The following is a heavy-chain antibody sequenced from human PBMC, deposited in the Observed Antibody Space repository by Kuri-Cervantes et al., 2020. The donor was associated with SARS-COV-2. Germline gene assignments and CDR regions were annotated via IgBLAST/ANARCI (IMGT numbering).Heavy chain of an antibody. J-gene: IGHJ4*02. CDR3: ARGGGGSSWYFDY. Sequence: SETLSLTCTVSGGSISSSSYYWGWIRQPPGKGLEWIGSIYYSGSTYYNPSLKSRVTISVDTSKNQFSLKLSSVTAADTAVYHCARGGGGSSWYFDYWGQGTLVTVSS. CDR1: GGSISSSSYY. D-gene: IGHD6-13*01. CDR2: IYYSGST. V-gene: IGHV4-39*07.